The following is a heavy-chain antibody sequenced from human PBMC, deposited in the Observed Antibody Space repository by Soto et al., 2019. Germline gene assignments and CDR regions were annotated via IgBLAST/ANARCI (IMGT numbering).Heavy chain of an antibody. CDR2: INAGNGNT. Sequence: QVQLVQSGAEEKKPGASVKVSCKAYGYTFTRYAMHWARQAPGQRLEWMGWINAGNGNTKYSQKFQGRVTITRDTAANTAYMELSSLRAEDTAVYYCARDGVVVAGRLGTPHFDYWGQGTLVTVSS. D-gene: IGHD2-15*01. CDR3: ARDGVVVAGRLGTPHFDY. J-gene: IGHJ4*02. V-gene: IGHV1-3*05. CDR1: GYTFTRYA.